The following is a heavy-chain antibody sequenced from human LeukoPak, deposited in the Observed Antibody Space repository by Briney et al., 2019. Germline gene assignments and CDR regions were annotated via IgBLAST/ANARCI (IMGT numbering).Heavy chain of an antibody. CDR2: IWYDGSNK. J-gene: IGHJ4*02. D-gene: IGHD3-22*01. CDR1: GFTFSSYG. Sequence: GGSLRLSCAASGFTFSSYGMHWVRQAPGKGLEWVAVIWYDGSNKYYADSVKGRFTISRDNSKNTLYLQMNSLRAEDTAVYYCSREHDSSGYYKGGSDYWGQGTLVTVSS. CDR3: SREHDSSGYYKGGSDY. V-gene: IGHV3-33*01.